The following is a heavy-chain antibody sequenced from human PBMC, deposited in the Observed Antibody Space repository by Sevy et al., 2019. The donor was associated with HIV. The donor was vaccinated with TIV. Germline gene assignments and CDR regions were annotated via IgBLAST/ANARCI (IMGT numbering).Heavy chain of an antibody. V-gene: IGHV3-7*01. CDR3: ARAWGLR. D-gene: IGHD4-17*01. CDR1: GFTFSSYW. CDR2: IKQDGSEK. J-gene: IGHJ4*02. Sequence: GGSLRLSCVASGFTFSSYWMSWVRQAPGKGLEWVANIKQDGSEKYYVDSVKGRFTISRDNAKNSLYLQMNSLRAEDTAVYYCARAWGLRWGQGTLVTVSS.